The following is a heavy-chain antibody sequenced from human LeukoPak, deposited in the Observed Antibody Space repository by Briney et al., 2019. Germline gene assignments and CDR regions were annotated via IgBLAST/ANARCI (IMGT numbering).Heavy chain of an antibody. D-gene: IGHD3-10*01. CDR2: ISFDGSNK. J-gene: IGHJ5*02. CDR3: AKTGNYHHNWFDP. V-gene: IGHV3-30*18. Sequence: GRSLRLSCAASGFTFSSYTMHWVRQAPGKGLEWVAVISFDGSNKYYVDSVKGRFTISRDGSKNTLFLQMNSLRTEDTAVYYCAKTGNYHHNWFDPWGQGTLVTVSS. CDR1: GFTFSSYT.